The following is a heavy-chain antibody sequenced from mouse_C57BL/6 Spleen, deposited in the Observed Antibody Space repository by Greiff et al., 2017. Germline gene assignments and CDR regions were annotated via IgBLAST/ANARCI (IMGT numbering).Heavy chain of an antibody. CDR3: AFYYGSGYFDY. D-gene: IGHD1-1*01. CDR2: INPSTGGT. J-gene: IGHJ2*01. CDR1: GYSFTGYY. V-gene: IGHV1-42*01. Sequence: VQLKESGPELVKPGASVKISCKASGYSFTGYYMNWVKQSPEKSLEWIGEINPSTGGTTYNQKFKAKATLTVDKSSSTAYMQLKSLTSEDSAVYYCAFYYGSGYFDYWGQGTTLTVSS.